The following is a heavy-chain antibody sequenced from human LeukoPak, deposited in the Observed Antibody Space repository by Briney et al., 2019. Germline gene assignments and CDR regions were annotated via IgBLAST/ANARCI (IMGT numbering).Heavy chain of an antibody. CDR2: INPSGGST. Sequence: GASVKVSCKASGYTFTSYYMHWVRQAPGQGLEWMGIINPSGGSTSYAQKFQGRVTITTDESTSTAYMELSSLRSEDTAVYYCARSLEWLSQRSNYYYYYMDVWGKGTTVTVSS. CDR1: GYTFTSYY. CDR3: ARSLEWLSQRSNYYYYYMDV. J-gene: IGHJ6*03. D-gene: IGHD3-3*01. V-gene: IGHV1-46*01.